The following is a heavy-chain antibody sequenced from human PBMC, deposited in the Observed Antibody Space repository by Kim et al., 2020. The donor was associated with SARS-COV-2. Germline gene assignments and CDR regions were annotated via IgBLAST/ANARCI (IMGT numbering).Heavy chain of an antibody. V-gene: IGHV3-23*01. CDR3: AKDQGGGGWYNYFYY. D-gene: IGHD6-19*01. Sequence: DSGKGRFTISRDNSKNTLYLQMNSLRAEDTAVYYCAKDQGGGGWYNYFYYWGQGTLVTVSS. J-gene: IGHJ4*02.